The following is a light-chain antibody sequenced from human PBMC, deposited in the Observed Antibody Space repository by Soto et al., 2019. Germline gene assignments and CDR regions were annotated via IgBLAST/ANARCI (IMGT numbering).Light chain of an antibody. Sequence: QSALTQPASVSGSPGQSITISCTGTSSDIGGFNFVSWYQQYPNSVPKLMIYEVSNRPSGVSNRFSGSKSGNTASLTISGLHAEDAADYYCSSYSGSSTLYVFGTGTKLTVL. CDR1: SSDIGGFNF. V-gene: IGLV2-14*01. CDR3: SSYSGSSTLYV. J-gene: IGLJ1*01. CDR2: EVS.